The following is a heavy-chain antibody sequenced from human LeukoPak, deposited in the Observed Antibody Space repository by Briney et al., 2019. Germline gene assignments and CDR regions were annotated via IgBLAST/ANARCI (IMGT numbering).Heavy chain of an antibody. CDR3: ASQRDGASDY. CDR2: IKQDGSEK. D-gene: IGHD1-26*01. Sequence: PGGSLRLSCAASGFSFSNFWMTWVRQVPGKGLEWVGSIKQDGSEKYYVDSVKGRFTFSRDNGKNSVYLQMSSLRADDTAVYYCASQRDGASDYWGQGTLVTVSS. CDR1: GFSFSNFW. V-gene: IGHV3-7*01. J-gene: IGHJ4*02.